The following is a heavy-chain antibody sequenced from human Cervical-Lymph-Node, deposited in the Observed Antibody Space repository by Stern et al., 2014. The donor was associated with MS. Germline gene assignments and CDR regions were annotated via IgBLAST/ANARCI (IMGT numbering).Heavy chain of an antibody. D-gene: IGHD3-10*01. CDR1: GFTFISSA. Sequence: QLVESGPEVKKPGTSVKVSCKASGFTFISSAMQWVRQARGQRLEWIGWLVLASGNTHYAQKFQERVTITRDISTGTAFMELSSLRAEDTAVYYCAAGTSSLLWFGSYNGMDVWGQGTTVTVSS. CDR2: LVLASGNT. J-gene: IGHJ6*02. V-gene: IGHV1-58*02. CDR3: AAGTSSLLWFGSYNGMDV.